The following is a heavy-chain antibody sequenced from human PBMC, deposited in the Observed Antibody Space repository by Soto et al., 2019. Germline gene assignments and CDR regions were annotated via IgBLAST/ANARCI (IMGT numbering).Heavy chain of an antibody. CDR1: GGTFSNDI. CDR3: VRDSPIGSTFSGYDGIDY. Sequence: GASVKVSCKTCGGTFSNDIITWVRQAPGQGLEWMGRIIPRLDTTNYAQKFQGRVTITADKSTGTAYMELNSLRSEDTAVYYCVRDSPIGSTFSGYDGIDYWGQGTVVTVSS. V-gene: IGHV1-69*08. J-gene: IGHJ4*02. CDR2: IIPRLDTT. D-gene: IGHD5-12*01.